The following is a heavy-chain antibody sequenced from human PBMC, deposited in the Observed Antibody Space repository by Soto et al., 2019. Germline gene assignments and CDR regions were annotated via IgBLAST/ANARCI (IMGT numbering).Heavy chain of an antibody. CDR2: ISSQNGNT. D-gene: IGHD3-10*01. Sequence: QPHLVQSGPEVKKPGASVKVSCKASHYTFTSYGVSWVRQAPGQGLEWMGWISSQNGNTVYAQNFQGRVTLTTDTSTSTAFMELRNLQSDDTALYYCARDRHYYTYDRVDYWGQGTRVTVAS. V-gene: IGHV1-18*01. J-gene: IGHJ4*02. CDR1: HYTFTSYG. CDR3: ARDRHYYTYDRVDY.